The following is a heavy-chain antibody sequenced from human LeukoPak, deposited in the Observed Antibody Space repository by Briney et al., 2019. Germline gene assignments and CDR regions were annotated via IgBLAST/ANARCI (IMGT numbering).Heavy chain of an antibody. J-gene: IGHJ4*02. Sequence: SETLSLTCTVSGGPISSYYWSWIRQPPGKGLEWIGYIYYSGSTNYNPSLKSRVTISVDTSKNQFSLKLSSVTAADTAVYYCARISGSYFDYWGQGTLVTVSS. V-gene: IGHV4-59*01. CDR3: ARISGSYFDY. CDR2: IYYSGST. D-gene: IGHD1-26*01. CDR1: GGPISSYY.